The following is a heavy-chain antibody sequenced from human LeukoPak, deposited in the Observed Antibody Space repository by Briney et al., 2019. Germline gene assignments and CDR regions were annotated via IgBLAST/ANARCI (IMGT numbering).Heavy chain of an antibody. CDR3: AREYWDGYNSIYFDY. D-gene: IGHD5-24*01. J-gene: IGHJ4*02. CDR2: ISAYNGNT. Sequence: ASVKVSCKASGYTFTSYGISWVRQAPGQGLEWMGWISAYNGNTNYAQKLQGRVTMTTDTSTSKAYMELRSLRSDDTAVYYCAREYWDGYNSIYFDYWGQGTLVTVS. V-gene: IGHV1-18*01. CDR1: GYTFTSYG.